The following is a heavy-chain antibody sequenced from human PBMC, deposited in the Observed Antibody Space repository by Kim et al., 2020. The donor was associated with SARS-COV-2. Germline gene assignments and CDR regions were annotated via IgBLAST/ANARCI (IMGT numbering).Heavy chain of an antibody. CDR1: GDSISSSFNY. CDR3: ARLPHDSSGYVDC. J-gene: IGHJ4*02. CDR2: DYHSGTT. Sequence: SETLSLTCTVSGDSISSSFNYWGWIRQPPGKGLEWIGSDYHSGTTYDSPSLKSRVTVSVDTSKNEFSLKVTSVTAADTAVYFCARLPHDSSGYVDCWGQGILVTVSS. D-gene: IGHD3-22*01. V-gene: IGHV4-39*01.